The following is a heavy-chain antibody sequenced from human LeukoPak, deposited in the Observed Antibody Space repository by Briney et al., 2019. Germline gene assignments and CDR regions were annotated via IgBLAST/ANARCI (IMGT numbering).Heavy chain of an antibody. CDR3: AKDPDSSSAIDY. CDR1: GFSFSSYA. CDR2: ISYDGSNK. V-gene: IGHV3-30-3*01. D-gene: IGHD6-6*01. Sequence: GGSLRLSCAASGFSFSSYAMHWVRQAPGKGLEWVAVISYDGSNKYYADSVKGRFTISRDNSKNTLYLQMNSLRVEDTAVYYCAKDPDSSSAIDYWGQGTLVTVSS. J-gene: IGHJ4*02.